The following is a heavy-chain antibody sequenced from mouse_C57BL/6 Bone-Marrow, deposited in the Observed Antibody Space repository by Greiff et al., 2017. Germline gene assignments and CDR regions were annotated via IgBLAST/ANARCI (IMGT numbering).Heavy chain of an antibody. J-gene: IGHJ3*01. Sequence: VQLQQSGAELVRPGTSVKVSCKASGYAFTNYLIEWVKQRPGQGLEWIGVINPGSGGTNYNEKFKGKATLTADNSSSTAYMQLSSLTSEDSAVYFCARLNYGSSYASFAYWGQGTLVTVSA. V-gene: IGHV1-54*01. CDR3: ARLNYGSSYASFAY. CDR1: GYAFTNYL. D-gene: IGHD1-1*01. CDR2: INPGSGGT.